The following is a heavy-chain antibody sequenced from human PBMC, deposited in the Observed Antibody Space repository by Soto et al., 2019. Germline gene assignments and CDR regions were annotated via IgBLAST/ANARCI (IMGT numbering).Heavy chain of an antibody. V-gene: IGHV1-18*04. Sequence: QVQLVQSGAEVKKPGASVKVSCKASGYTFISYSIAWVRQAPGQGLEWMGWISTYNGNTNYAQKFQGRVTVTADSSTSTAYMELRSLTSDDTAVYYWVKYGGRGTVEAVGFWGQGTLVTVSS. CDR2: ISTYNGNT. D-gene: IGHD2-8*02. CDR3: VKYGGRGTVEAVGF. CDR1: GYTFISYS. J-gene: IGHJ4*02.